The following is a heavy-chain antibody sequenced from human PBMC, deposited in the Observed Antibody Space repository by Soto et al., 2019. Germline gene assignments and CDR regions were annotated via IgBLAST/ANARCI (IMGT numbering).Heavy chain of an antibody. Sequence: GGSLRLSCAASGFALSGYWMTWFRQAPGNGLEWVAVISYDGSNKYYADSVKGRFTISRDNSKNTLYLQMNSLRAEDTAVYYCARDRGYSSSWYGSVFDYWGQGTLVTVSS. J-gene: IGHJ4*02. D-gene: IGHD6-13*01. V-gene: IGHV3-30-3*01. CDR1: GFALSGYW. CDR2: ISYDGSNK. CDR3: ARDRGYSSSWYGSVFDY.